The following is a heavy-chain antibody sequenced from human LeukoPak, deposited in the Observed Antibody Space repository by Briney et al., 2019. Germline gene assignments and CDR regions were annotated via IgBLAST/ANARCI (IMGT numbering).Heavy chain of an antibody. CDR2: ISSSSSYI. J-gene: IGHJ4*02. D-gene: IGHD5-12*01. V-gene: IGHV3-21*01. CDR3: ARVGQAGGYYFGPFDY. CDR1: GFTFSSYS. Sequence: PGGSLRLSCAASGFTFSSYSMNWVRQAPGKGLEWVSSISSSSSYIYYADSVKGRFTISRDNAKNSLYLQMNSLRAEDTAVYYCARVGQAGGYYFGPFDYWGQGTLVTVSS.